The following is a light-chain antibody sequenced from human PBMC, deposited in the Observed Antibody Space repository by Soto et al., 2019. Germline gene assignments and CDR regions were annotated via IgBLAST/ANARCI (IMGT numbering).Light chain of an antibody. Sequence: EIVLTQSPGTLSLSPAERATLSCRASQSVSGSYLAWYQQKPGQAPRLLIYDASNRATGIPARFSGSGSGTDLTLTISSLEPEDFAVYYCQQRSNWPPLTFGGGTKVDIK. V-gene: IGKV3-11*01. CDR3: QQRSNWPPLT. CDR2: DAS. J-gene: IGKJ4*01. CDR1: QSVSGSY.